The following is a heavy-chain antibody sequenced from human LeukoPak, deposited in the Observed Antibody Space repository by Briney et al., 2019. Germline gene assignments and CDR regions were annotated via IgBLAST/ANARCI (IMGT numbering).Heavy chain of an antibody. V-gene: IGHV4-59*13. Sequence: PSETLSLTCTVSGGSISSYYWSWIWQPPGKGLEWIGYIYYSGSTNYNPSLKSRVTISVDTSKNQFSLKLSSVTAADTAVYYCAASTQLVPTYYYYYYMDVWGKGTTVTVSS. CDR1: GGSISSYY. CDR3: AASTQLVPTYYYYYYMDV. CDR2: IYYSGST. D-gene: IGHD6-13*01. J-gene: IGHJ6*03.